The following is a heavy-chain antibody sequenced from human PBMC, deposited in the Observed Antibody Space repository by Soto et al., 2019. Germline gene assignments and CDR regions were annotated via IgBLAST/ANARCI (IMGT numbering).Heavy chain of an antibody. Sequence: SETLSLTFTVSGGSISSDYWSWIRQPPGKGLEWIGYIYYSGSTNYNPSLKSRVAISIDTSKNQFSLKLTSVTAADTAVYYCARMKQLAGVDYWGQGTLVTVSS. CDR3: ARMKQLAGVDY. D-gene: IGHD6-6*01. CDR2: IYYSGST. V-gene: IGHV4-59*01. CDR1: GGSISSDY. J-gene: IGHJ4*02.